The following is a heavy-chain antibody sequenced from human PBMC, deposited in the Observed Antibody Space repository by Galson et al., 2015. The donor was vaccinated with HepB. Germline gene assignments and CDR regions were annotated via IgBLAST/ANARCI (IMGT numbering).Heavy chain of an antibody. J-gene: IGHJ4*02. CDR3: ARGTDGGHPPFDY. CDR2: IYSGGST. V-gene: IGHV3-66*01. D-gene: IGHD4-23*01. CDR1: GFIVSNNY. Sequence: SLRLSCAASGFIVSNNYISWVRQAPGKGLEWVSAIYSGGSTYYADSVQGRFTISRDNSKHTLYLKMNSLRDEDTAVYYCARGTDGGHPPFDYWGQGTLVTVSS.